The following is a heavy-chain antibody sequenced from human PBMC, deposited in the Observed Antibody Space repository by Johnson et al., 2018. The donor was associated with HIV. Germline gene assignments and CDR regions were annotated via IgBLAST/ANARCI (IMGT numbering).Heavy chain of an antibody. CDR1: GFTFSSYW. J-gene: IGHJ3*02. CDR2: IKQDGSNK. Sequence: VQLVESGGGVVQPGRSLRLSCAASGFTFSSYWMSWVRQAPGKGLEWVANIKQDGSNKYYADSVKGRFTISRDNSKNTLYLQMNSLRAEDTAVYYCARDPSVGASSAFDIWGQGTMVTVSS. V-gene: IGHV3-7*01. CDR3: ARDPSVGASSAFDI. D-gene: IGHD1-26*01.